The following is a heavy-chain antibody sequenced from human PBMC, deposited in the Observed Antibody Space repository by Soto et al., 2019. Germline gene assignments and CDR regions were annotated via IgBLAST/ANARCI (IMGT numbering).Heavy chain of an antibody. Sequence: ASVKVSCKASGYTFTSSGISWVRQAPGQGLEGMGWISAHNGNTDYAQKLQGRVTLTTDTSTSTAYMELRSMRSDDTAVYYCARVMTLTKEVLGGNYYGMDVWGQGTTVTVSS. J-gene: IGHJ6*02. CDR2: ISAHNGNT. CDR3: ARVMTLTKEVLGGNYYGMDV. CDR1: GYTFTSSG. V-gene: IGHV1-18*01. D-gene: IGHD3-16*01.